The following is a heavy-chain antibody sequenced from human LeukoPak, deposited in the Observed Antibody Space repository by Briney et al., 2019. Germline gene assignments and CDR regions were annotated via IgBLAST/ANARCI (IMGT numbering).Heavy chain of an antibody. D-gene: IGHD1-26*01. CDR2: IYDGGST. Sequence: SETLSLTCAVSGDSLSNSHLWSWVRQPPGKGLEWIGEIYDGGSTNDNPSLKSRVTMSIDKSKNHFSLNLRSVTAADTAVYYCARDSLDRLGMDSWGQGILVTVCS. CDR3: ARDSLDRLGMDS. J-gene: IGHJ4*02. V-gene: IGHV4-4*02. CDR1: GDSLSNSHL.